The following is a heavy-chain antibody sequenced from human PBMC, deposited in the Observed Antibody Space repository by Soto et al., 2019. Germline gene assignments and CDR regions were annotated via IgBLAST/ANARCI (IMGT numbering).Heavy chain of an antibody. J-gene: IGHJ4*02. Sequence: SETLSLTCTVSGGSIKNGDYFWGWIRQPPGKGLEWIGSVHSSGGTYYNSSLNGRVTISIDTSNNHFSLNLISVTAADTAVYYCARDSWGGFDYWGQGTRVTVSS. V-gene: IGHV4-39*02. CDR1: GGSIKNGDYF. D-gene: IGHD7-27*01. CDR2: VHSSGGT. CDR3: ARDSWGGFDY.